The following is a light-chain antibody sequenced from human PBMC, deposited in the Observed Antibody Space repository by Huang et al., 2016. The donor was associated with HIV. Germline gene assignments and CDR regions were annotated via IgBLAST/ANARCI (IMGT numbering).Light chain of an antibody. J-gene: IGKJ2*01. CDR1: QSVSSN. CDR3: QQYNHSPPYT. CDR2: GAS. Sequence: ELVMPQSPATLSVSQGERATLNCSASQSVSSNLAWYQKQPSQAPRLRIYGASTRAPGIPARFSSTGSRTEFTLTIRSLQSEDFAVYHCQQYNHSPPYTFGHGSKLEIK. V-gene: IGKV3-15*01.